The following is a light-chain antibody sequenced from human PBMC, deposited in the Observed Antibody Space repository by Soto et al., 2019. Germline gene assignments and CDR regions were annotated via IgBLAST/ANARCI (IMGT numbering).Light chain of an antibody. V-gene: IGKV1-5*01. CDR1: QTISNW. CDR3: QQYNTYPLT. CDR2: DAS. J-gene: IGKJ4*01. Sequence: DIQMTQSPSTLSASVGDRVTITCRASQTISNWLAWYQQKPGKAPKVLIFDASTLDGGVPSRFSGRRSGTDFTLTISSLQPNDFATYYCQQYNTYPLTFGGGTKVDIK.